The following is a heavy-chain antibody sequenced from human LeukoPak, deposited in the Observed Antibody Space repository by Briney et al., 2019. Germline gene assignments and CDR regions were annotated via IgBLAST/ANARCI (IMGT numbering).Heavy chain of an antibody. Sequence: GGSLRLSCAASGFTFSSYGMHWVRQAPGKGLEWVAVISYDGSNKYYADSVKGRFTISRNNSKNTLYLQMNSLRAEDTAVYYCAELRSDGDYWGQGTLVTVSS. CDR1: GFTFSSYG. CDR3: AELRSDGDY. D-gene: IGHD5-12*01. CDR2: ISYDGSNK. V-gene: IGHV3-30*18. J-gene: IGHJ4*02.